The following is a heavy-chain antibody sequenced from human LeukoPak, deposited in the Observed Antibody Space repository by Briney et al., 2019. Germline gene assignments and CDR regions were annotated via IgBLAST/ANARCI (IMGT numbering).Heavy chain of an antibody. CDR1: GITFSSYA. D-gene: IGHD3-3*01. J-gene: IGHJ4*02. Sequence: GGSLRLSCAASGITFSSYAMSWVRQAPGKGLEWVSAISGSGGSTYYADSVKGRFTISRDNSKNTLFLQMNSLRAEDTALYYCAKGYDFWSGYYNWGQGTLVTVSS. CDR3: AKGYDFWSGYYN. V-gene: IGHV3-23*01. CDR2: ISGSGGST.